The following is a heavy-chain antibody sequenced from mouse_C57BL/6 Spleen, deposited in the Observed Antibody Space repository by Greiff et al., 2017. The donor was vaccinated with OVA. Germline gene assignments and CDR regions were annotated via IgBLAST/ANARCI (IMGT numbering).Heavy chain of an antibody. CDR1: GFTFSSYA. CDR2: ISDGGSYT. V-gene: IGHV5-4*03. CDR3: ARRGYLGYYFDY. D-gene: IGHD4-1*01. Sequence: EVKLEESGGGLVKPGGSLKLSCAASGFTFSSYAVSWVRQTPEKRLEWVATISDGGSYTYYPDNVKGRFTISRDNAKNNLYLQMSHLKSEDTAMYYCARRGYLGYYFDYWGQGTTLTVSS. J-gene: IGHJ2*01.